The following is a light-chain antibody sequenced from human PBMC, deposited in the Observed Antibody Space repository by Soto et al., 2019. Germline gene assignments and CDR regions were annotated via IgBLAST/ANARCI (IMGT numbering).Light chain of an antibody. Sequence: QSVLTQPASVSGSPGQSITITCTGTSSDVGGYNYVSWYQQHPGKAPKVIIYDVSNRPSGVSNRFTGSKSGNTASLTISGLQAEDEADYYCISYTGTSTPYVFGPGTKVTVL. CDR1: SSDVGGYNY. CDR2: DVS. V-gene: IGLV2-14*01. J-gene: IGLJ1*01. CDR3: ISYTGTSTPYV.